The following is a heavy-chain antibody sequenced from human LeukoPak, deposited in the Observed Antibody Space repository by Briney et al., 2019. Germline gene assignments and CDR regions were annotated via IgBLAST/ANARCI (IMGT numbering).Heavy chain of an antibody. CDR2: FDPEGDET. Sequence: ASVKVSCKVSGYSLSGLSMHWVRQAPGKGLEWMGGFDPEGDETIYAQYFQGRAAMTEDTSTDTAYMELSSLSSEDTAVYYCATKYYYHSSGLVAFWGQGTQVTVSS. CDR3: ATKYYYHSSGLVAF. CDR1: GYSLSGLS. J-gene: IGHJ4*02. D-gene: IGHD3-22*01. V-gene: IGHV1-24*01.